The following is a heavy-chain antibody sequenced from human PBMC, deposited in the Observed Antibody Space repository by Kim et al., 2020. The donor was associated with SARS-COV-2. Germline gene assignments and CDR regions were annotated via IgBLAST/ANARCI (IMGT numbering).Heavy chain of an antibody. J-gene: IGHJ3*02. D-gene: IGHD6-25*01. Sequence: ASVKVSCKASGYTFTGYGISWVRQAPGQGLEWMGWISPYIGSTNYAPKLQDRVSMTTDTSTSTAYMELRSLRSDDTALYYCARGVEDIAAAGGIGASAIWGQGTTATV. V-gene: IGHV1-18*01. CDR1: GYTFTGYG. CDR2: ISPYIGST. CDR3: ARGVEDIAAAGGIGASAI.